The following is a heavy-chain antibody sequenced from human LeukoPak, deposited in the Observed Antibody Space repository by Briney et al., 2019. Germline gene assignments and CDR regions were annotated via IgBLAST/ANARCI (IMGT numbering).Heavy chain of an antibody. CDR3: ASERSSYYGDFGTLDY. J-gene: IGHJ4*02. D-gene: IGHD4-17*01. CDR1: GFRFSSYA. V-gene: IGHV3-30*19. CDR2: ISYDGSNK. Sequence: GGSLRLSCATSGFRFSSYAMSWVRQAPGKGLEWVALISYDGSNKYYADSVKGRFTISRDNSKNTLYLQMNGLRAEDTAVYYCASERSSYYGDFGTLDYWGQGTLVTVSS.